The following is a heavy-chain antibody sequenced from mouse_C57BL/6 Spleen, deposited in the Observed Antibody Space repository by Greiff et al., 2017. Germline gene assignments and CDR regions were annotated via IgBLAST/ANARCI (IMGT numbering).Heavy chain of an antibody. CDR2: IAPADGET. V-gene: IGHV14-2*01. CDR3: ARSGQLRLQADY. Sequence: DVKLVESGAELVKPGASVKLSCTASGFNIQDYYMHWVQHRTEQGLELIGRIAPADGETTSAPSFPGPATITAAPSSNTAYLQLTSLTSEDTAVYYCARSGQLRLQADYWGQGTTLTVCS. J-gene: IGHJ2*01. CDR1: GFNIQDYY. D-gene: IGHD3-2*02.